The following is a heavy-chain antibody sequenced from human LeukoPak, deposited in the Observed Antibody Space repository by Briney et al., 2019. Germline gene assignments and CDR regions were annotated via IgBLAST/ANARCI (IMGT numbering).Heavy chain of an antibody. CDR1: GFTFSSYS. V-gene: IGHV3-21*01. D-gene: IGHD5-12*01. CDR2: IGGSDNYI. J-gene: IGHJ4*02. CDR3: ARGLSDYDYPFDY. Sequence: GGSLRLSCAASGFTFSSYSMNWVRQAPGKGLEWVSPIGGSDNYISYVDSVKGRFTISRDNAKNSLFLQMNSLRAEDTAMYYCARGLSDYDYPFDYWGQGTLVTVSS.